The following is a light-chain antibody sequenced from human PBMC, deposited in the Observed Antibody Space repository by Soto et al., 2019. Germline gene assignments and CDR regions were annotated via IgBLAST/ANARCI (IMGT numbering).Light chain of an antibody. Sequence: DIQMTQSPSTLSASVGDRVTITSRASQSISSWLAWYQQKPGKAPKLLIYDASSLESGVPSRFSGSGSGTEFTLTISSLQPDDFATYYCQQYNSYWVTFGQGTKLEIK. CDR2: DAS. V-gene: IGKV1-5*01. J-gene: IGKJ2*01. CDR3: QQYNSYWVT. CDR1: QSISSW.